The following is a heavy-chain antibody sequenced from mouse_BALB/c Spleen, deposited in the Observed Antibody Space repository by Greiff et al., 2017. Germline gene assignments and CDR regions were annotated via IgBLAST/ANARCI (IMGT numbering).Heavy chain of an antibody. CDR3: APGNYCFAY. CDR2: ISTYYGDA. CDR1: GYTFTDYA. Sequence: QVQLQQSGAELVRPGVSVKISCKGSGYTFTDYAMHWVKQSHAKSLEWIGVISTYYGDASYNQKFKGKATMTVDKSSSTAYMELARLTSEDSAIYYCAPGNYCFAYWGQGTLVTVSA. J-gene: IGHJ3*01. V-gene: IGHV1S137*01. D-gene: IGHD2-1*01.